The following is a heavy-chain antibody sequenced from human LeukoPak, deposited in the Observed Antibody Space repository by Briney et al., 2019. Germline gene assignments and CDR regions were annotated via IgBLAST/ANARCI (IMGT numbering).Heavy chain of an antibody. Sequence: SETLSLTCTVSGGSISSGPYYWAWIRQPPGKGLEWIGSIYYTGSTYKNPSLKSRVTISIDTSKNQFSLKLNSVTAADTAVFYCAREPITSGGNDAFDIWGQGTMVTVSS. J-gene: IGHJ3*02. D-gene: IGHD3-16*01. CDR3: AREPITSGGNDAFDI. CDR1: GGSISSGPYY. V-gene: IGHV4-39*02. CDR2: IYYTGST.